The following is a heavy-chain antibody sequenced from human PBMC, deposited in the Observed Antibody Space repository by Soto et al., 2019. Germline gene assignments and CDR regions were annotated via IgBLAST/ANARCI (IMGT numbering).Heavy chain of an antibody. J-gene: IGHJ3*02. CDR2: IQEDGSEK. CDR1: EFTFSSYW. D-gene: IGHD4-4*01. V-gene: IGHV3-7*03. CDR3: ARHWDYGNHRAFDI. Sequence: QPGGSLRLSCVASEFTFSSYWMSWVRQAPGKGLEWVANIQEDGSEKYYVDSVKGRFTISRDNAKNSLYLQMNSLRADDTAVYYCARHWDYGNHRAFDIWGQGTMVTVSS.